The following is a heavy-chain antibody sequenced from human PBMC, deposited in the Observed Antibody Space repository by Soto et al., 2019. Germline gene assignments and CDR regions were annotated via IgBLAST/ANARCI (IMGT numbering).Heavy chain of an antibody. CDR2: INPYNGNT. CDR3: ARVGVGIAAPRVWTH. J-gene: IGHJ4*02. V-gene: IGHV1-18*01. Sequence: QVQLVQSGAEVKKPGASVKVSCKASGYTFTSYGISWVRQAPGQGLEWMGWINPYNGNTQYADQFSGRVTVTADTSTTTSFMEVTSLTSDDTAVFYCARVGVGIAAPRVWTHWVQGTLVTVSS. D-gene: IGHD6-13*01. CDR1: GYTFTSYG.